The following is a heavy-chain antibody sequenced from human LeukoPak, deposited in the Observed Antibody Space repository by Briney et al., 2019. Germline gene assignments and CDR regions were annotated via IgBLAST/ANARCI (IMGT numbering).Heavy chain of an antibody. CDR1: GFTFSSYG. J-gene: IGHJ5*02. CDR2: ISNDGSKK. Sequence: GGSLRLSCAASGFTFSSYGVHWVRQAPGKGLDWVAVISNDGSKKYYADSVKGRFTISRGNSKNTLSLQVSSLRTEDTAVYYCAKDRYSYAFEYSNSWGQGTLVTVSS. D-gene: IGHD5-18*01. V-gene: IGHV3-30*18. CDR3: AKDRYSYAFEYSNS.